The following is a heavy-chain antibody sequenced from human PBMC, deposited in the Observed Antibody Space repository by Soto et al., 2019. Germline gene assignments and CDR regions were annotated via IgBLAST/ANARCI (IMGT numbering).Heavy chain of an antibody. J-gene: IGHJ4*02. Sequence: PSETLSLTCAVYGGSFSGYYWSWIRQPPGKGLEWIGEINHSGSTNYNPSLKSRVTISVDTSKNQFSLKLSSVTAADTAVYYCARKVEYQLPSTYYFDYWGQGNLVTVSS. V-gene: IGHV4-34*01. CDR3: ARKVEYQLPSTYYFDY. CDR2: INHSGST. D-gene: IGHD2-2*01. CDR1: GGSFSGYY.